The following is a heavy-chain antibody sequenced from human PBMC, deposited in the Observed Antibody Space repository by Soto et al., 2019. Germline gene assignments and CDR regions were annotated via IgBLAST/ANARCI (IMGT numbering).Heavy chain of an antibody. Sequence: SETLSLTYTDSGAAISSYCWSWLRQPPGKGLEWIGYIYYSGSANYNPSLKSRVIISVDTAKNQFSLKLSSVTAADTAVYYCSTVSSYSSGWYYFDYWGQGTPVTVSS. V-gene: IGHV4-59*01. D-gene: IGHD6-19*01. CDR2: IYYSGSA. J-gene: IGHJ4*02. CDR3: STVSSYSSGWYYFDY. CDR1: GAAISSYC.